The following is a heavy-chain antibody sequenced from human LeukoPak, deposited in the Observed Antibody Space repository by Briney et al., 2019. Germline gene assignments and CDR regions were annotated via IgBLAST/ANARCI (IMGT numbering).Heavy chain of an antibody. CDR2: LSGSGGTT. CDR3: ARKTPAAAARYFDY. J-gene: IGHJ4*02. CDR1: GFTFSSYA. D-gene: IGHD6-13*01. V-gene: IGHV3-23*01. Sequence: PGGSLRLSCAASGFTFSSYAMNWVRQAPGKGLEWVSALSGSGGTTYYADSVKGRFTVSRDNSKNTLYLQMSSLRVEDTAVYYCARKTPAAAARYFDYWGQGTLVTVSS.